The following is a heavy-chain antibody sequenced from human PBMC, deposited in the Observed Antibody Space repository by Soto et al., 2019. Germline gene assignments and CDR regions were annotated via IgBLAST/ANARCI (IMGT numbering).Heavy chain of an antibody. Sequence: GGSLRLSCVGTGLNFDDFAMHWVRQAPGKGLEWVSGIPWNSRVLAYADSVKGRFTISRDNARNSLYLQMDSLRDEDTALYYCAKGRYDFWSPYYFDSWGQGTLVTVSS. CDR1: GLNFDDFA. V-gene: IGHV3-9*01. J-gene: IGHJ4*02. CDR3: AKGRYDFWSPYYFDS. D-gene: IGHD3-3*01. CDR2: IPWNSRVL.